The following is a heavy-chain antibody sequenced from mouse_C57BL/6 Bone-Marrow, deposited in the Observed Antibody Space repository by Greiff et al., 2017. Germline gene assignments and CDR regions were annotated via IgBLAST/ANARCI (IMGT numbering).Heavy chain of an antibody. J-gene: IGHJ2*01. CDR1: GYSITSGYY. V-gene: IGHV3-6*01. CDR3: ARVGLLYYFDY. CDR2: ISYDGSN. D-gene: IGHD1-1*01. Sequence: EVQLLESGPGLVKPSQSLSLTCSVTGYSITSGYYWNWIRQFPGNKLEWMGYISYDGSNNYNPSLKNRISITRDTSKNQFFLKLNSVTTEDTATYYCARVGLLYYFDYWGQGTTLTVSS.